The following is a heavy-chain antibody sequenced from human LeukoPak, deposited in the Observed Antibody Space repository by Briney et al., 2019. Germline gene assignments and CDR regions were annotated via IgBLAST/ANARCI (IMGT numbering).Heavy chain of an antibody. J-gene: IGHJ6*02. Sequence: SETLSLTCTVSGGSISSYYWSWIRQPPGKGLEWIGYIYYSGSTNYNPSLKSRVTISVDTSKNQFSLKLSSVTAADTAVYYCARSGILTGYYNDYYYYGMDVWGQGTTVTVS. CDR1: GGSISSYY. D-gene: IGHD3-9*01. V-gene: IGHV4-59*08. CDR2: IYYSGST. CDR3: ARSGILTGYYNDYYYYGMDV.